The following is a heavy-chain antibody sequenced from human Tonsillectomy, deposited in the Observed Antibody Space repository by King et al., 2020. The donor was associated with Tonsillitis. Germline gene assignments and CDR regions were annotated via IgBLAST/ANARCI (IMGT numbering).Heavy chain of an antibody. V-gene: IGHV4-39*07. Sequence: LQLQESGPGLVKPSETLSLTCTVSGGSTSSSSYYWGWIRQPPGKGLEWIGSIYYSGSTYYNPSLKSRVTISVDTSKNRFSLTLSSVTAADTALYYCARDCSSTSCFGVYYGMDVWGQGTTVTVSS. CDR3: ARDCSSTSCFGVYYGMDV. CDR2: IYYSGST. J-gene: IGHJ6*02. CDR1: GGSTSSSSYY. D-gene: IGHD2-2*01.